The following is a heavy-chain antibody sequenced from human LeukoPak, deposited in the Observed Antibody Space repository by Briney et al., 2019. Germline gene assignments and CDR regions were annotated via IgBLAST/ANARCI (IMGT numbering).Heavy chain of an antibody. D-gene: IGHD2-2*01. J-gene: IGHJ3*02. CDR2: INPSGGST. V-gene: IGHV1-46*01. CDR3: ARERGYCSSASCYGPYRPFDI. CDR1: GYTFTSYY. Sequence: ASVKVSCKASGYTFTSYYMHWVRQAPGQGLEWMGIINPSGGSTSYAQKFQGRVTMTRDTSTSTVYMELSSLRSEDTAVYYCARERGYCSSASCYGPYRPFDIWGQGTMVTVSS.